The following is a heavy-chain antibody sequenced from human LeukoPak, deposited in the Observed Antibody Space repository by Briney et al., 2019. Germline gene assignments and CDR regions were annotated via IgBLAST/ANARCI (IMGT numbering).Heavy chain of an antibody. CDR2: IRYDGSNK. D-gene: IGHD6-13*01. CDR3: ASLSIVAALAFDH. CDR1: GFTFSSYG. Sequence: PGGSLRLSCTASGFTFSSYGMHWVRQAPGKGLEWVAFIRYDGSNKYYADSVKGRFTISRDNSKNTLYLQMNSLRAEDTAVYYCASLSIVAALAFDHWGQGTLVTVSS. J-gene: IGHJ4*02. V-gene: IGHV3-30*02.